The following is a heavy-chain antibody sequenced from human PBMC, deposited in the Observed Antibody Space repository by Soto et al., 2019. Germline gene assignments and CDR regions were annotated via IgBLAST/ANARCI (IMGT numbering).Heavy chain of an antibody. CDR3: ARAGSSWIFFDL. V-gene: IGHV4-31*01. CDR1: GGSIGSNSYY. D-gene: IGHD6-13*01. CDR2: INYSGDT. J-gene: IGHJ4*01. Sequence: PSETLSLTCTVSGGSIGSNSYYWSWIRQHPGRGLEWIGYINYSGDTYYNPSLESPVTISVDTSKNQFSLKLSSVTAADTAVYYCARAGSSWIFFDLWGHGTLVTVSS.